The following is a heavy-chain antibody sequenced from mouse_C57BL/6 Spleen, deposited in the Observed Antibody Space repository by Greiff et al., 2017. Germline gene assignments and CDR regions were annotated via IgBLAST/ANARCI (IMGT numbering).Heavy chain of an antibody. CDR2: ILPGSGST. J-gene: IGHJ2*01. Sequence: QVQLQQSGAELMKPGASVKLSCKATGYTFTGYWIEWVKQRPGHGLEWIGEILPGSGSTNYNEKFKGKATFTADTSSNTAYMQLSSLTTEDSAIYYCASGIITTVVGGDYFDYWGQGTTLTVSS. D-gene: IGHD1-1*01. CDR1: GYTFTGYW. CDR3: ASGIITTVVGGDYFDY. V-gene: IGHV1-9*01.